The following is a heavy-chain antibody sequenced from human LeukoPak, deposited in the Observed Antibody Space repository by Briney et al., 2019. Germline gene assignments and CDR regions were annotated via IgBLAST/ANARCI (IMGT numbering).Heavy chain of an antibody. CDR2: INHSGST. Sequence: KPSETLSLTCAVYGGSFSGYYWSWIRQPLGKGLEWIGEINHSGSTNYNPSLKSRVTISVDTSKNQFSLKLSSVTAADTAVYYCARIGNGSGSYRAPSYGMDVWGQGTTVTVSS. CDR3: ARIGNGSGSYRAPSYGMDV. D-gene: IGHD3-10*01. V-gene: IGHV4-34*01. CDR1: GGSFSGYY. J-gene: IGHJ6*02.